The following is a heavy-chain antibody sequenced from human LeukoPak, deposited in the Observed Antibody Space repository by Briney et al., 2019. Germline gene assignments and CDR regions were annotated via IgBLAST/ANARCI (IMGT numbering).Heavy chain of an antibody. CDR3: AKGQMYSVYGDYFDY. J-gene: IGHJ4*02. D-gene: IGHD4-17*01. CDR2: ISYDGSNK. CDR1: GFTFSSYA. Sequence: PGRSLRLSCAASGFTFSSYAMHWVRQAPGKGLEWVAVISYDGSNKYYADSVKGRFTISRDNAKNSLYLQMNSLRVKDTALYYCAKGQMYSVYGDYFDYWGQGTLVTVSS. V-gene: IGHV3-30-3*01.